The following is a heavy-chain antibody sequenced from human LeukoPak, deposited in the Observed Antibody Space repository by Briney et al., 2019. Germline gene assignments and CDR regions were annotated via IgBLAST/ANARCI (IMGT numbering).Heavy chain of an antibody. V-gene: IGHV3-21*01. CDR3: ARGASRADY. CDR1: GFTFRSYN. Sequence: PGGSLRLSCAASGFTFRSYNMNWVRHAPGKRPKWVSSISSSSSYIYYADSVKGRFTISRDNAKNSLYLQMNSLRAEDTALYYCARGASRADYWGQGTMVTVSS. CDR2: ISSSSSYI. J-gene: IGHJ4*02.